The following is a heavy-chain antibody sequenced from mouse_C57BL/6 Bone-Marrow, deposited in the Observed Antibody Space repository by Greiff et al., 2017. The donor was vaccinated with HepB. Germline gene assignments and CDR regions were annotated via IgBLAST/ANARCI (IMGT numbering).Heavy chain of an antibody. V-gene: IGHV5-12*01. CDR2: ISNGGGST. D-gene: IGHD2-4*01. Sequence: EVQVVESGGGLVQPGGSLKLSCAASGFTFSDYYMYWVRQTPEKRLEWVAYISNGGGSTYYPDTVKGRFTISRDNAKNTLYLQMSRLKSEDTAIYYCARQNGYYDYDVAMDYWGQGTSVTVSS. CDR1: GFTFSDYY. CDR3: ARQNGYYDYDVAMDY. J-gene: IGHJ4*01.